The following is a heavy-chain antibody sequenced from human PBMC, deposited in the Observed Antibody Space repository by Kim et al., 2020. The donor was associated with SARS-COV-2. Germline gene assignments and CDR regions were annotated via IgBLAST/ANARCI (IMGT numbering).Heavy chain of an antibody. D-gene: IGHD5-12*01. CDR3: ARGLRGWLPQSGALGY. CDR1: GGSFSGYY. J-gene: IGHJ4*02. V-gene: IGHV4-34*01. Sequence: SETLSLTCAVYGGSFSGYYWSWIRQPPGKGLEWIGEINHSGSTNYNPSLKSRVTISVDTSKNQFSLKLSSVTAADTAVYYCARGLRGWLPQSGALGYWGQGTLVTVSS. CDR2: INHSGST.